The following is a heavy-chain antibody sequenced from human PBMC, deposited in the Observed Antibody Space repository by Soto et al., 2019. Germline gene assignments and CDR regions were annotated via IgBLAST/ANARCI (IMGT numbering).Heavy chain of an antibody. CDR2: ISSSSSYI. Sequence: EVQLVESGGGLVKPGGSLRLSCAASGFTFSSYSMNWVRQAPGKGLEWVSSISSSSSYIYYADSVKGRFTISRDNAKNSMYLQMNILRAEDTAVYYCARAKYYYDSHTGGWFDPWGQGTLVTVSS. CDR1: GFTFSSYS. J-gene: IGHJ5*02. CDR3: ARAKYYYDSHTGGWFDP. V-gene: IGHV3-21*01. D-gene: IGHD3-22*01.